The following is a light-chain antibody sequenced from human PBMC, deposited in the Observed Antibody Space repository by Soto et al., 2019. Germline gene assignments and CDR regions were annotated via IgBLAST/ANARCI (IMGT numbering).Light chain of an antibody. CDR1: QSVLYSSNNKNY. Sequence: DIVMTQSPDSLAVSLGERAIINCKSSQSVLYSSNNKNYLAWYQQKPGQPPKLLIYWASTRESGVPDRFSGSGSGTDFTLTISSLQAEDVAVYYCQHHYDAPWAFGQGTKVDI. V-gene: IGKV4-1*01. J-gene: IGKJ1*01. CDR2: WAS. CDR3: QHHYDAPWA.